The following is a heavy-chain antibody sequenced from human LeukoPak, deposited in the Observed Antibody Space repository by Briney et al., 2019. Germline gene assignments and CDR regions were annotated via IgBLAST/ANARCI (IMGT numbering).Heavy chain of an antibody. J-gene: IGHJ3*02. V-gene: IGHV3-48*04. Sequence: PGGSLRLSCAASGFTFSNYGMHWVRQAPGKGLEWVSYISSSSSTIYYADSVKGRFTISRDNAKNSLYLQMNSLRAEDTAVYYCAREDIVVVVAATSRAFDIWGQGTMVTVSS. CDR1: GFTFSNYG. CDR3: AREDIVVVVAATSRAFDI. D-gene: IGHD2-15*01. CDR2: ISSSSSTI.